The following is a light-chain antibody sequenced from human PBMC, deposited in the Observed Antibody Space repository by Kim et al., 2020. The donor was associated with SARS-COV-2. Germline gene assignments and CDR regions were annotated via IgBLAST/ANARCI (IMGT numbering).Light chain of an antibody. CDR1: QGISNY. Sequence: ASVGDGVTITCRPRQGISNYLAWYQQKPGEAPKLLIYAASTLQFGVSTRFSGSGSGTEFTLTISDLQPEDVATYYCQKYDTAPWTFGHGTKVEIK. J-gene: IGKJ1*01. CDR2: AAS. CDR3: QKYDTAPWT. V-gene: IGKV1-27*01.